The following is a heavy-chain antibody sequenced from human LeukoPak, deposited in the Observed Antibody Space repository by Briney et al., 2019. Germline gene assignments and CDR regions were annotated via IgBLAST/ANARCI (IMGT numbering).Heavy chain of an antibody. CDR1: GYTFTSYG. J-gene: IGHJ6*02. D-gene: IGHD6-13*01. V-gene: IGHV1-18*01. CDR2: ISAYNGNT. CDR3: ARGGSSSWYGGLYYYYGMDV. Sequence: ASVKVSCKASGYTFTSYGISWVRQAPGQGLEWMGWISAYNGNTNYAQKLQGRVTMTTDTSTSTAYMELRSLRSDDTAVYYCARGGSSSWYGGLYYYYGMDVWGQGTTVTVSS.